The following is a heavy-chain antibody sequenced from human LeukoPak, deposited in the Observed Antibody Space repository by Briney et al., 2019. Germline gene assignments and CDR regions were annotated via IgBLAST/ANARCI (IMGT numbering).Heavy chain of an antibody. D-gene: IGHD2-2*01. CDR2: INPNSGGT. Sequence: ASVKVSCKASGYTFTGYYMHWVRQAPGQGLEWMGWINPNSGGTNYAQKFQGWVTMTRDTSISTAYMELSRLRSDDTAVYYCATLRGYCSSTSCQIEYFQHWGQGTLVTVSS. CDR1: GYTFTGYY. V-gene: IGHV1-2*04. CDR3: ATLRGYCSSTSCQIEYFQH. J-gene: IGHJ1*01.